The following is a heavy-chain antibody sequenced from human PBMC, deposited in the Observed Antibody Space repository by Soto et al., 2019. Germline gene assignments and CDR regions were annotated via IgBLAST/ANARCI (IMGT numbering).Heavy chain of an antibody. Sequence: QVQLVQSGAEVKKPGASVKVSCKASGYTFTSYDINWVRQATGQGLEWMGRMNPGSGSAGYAQKFQGRVTMTGDTAISAPYMGLSSLRSEDPAVYYCARQPSPVSGGGSWGQGTLVTVSS. J-gene: IGHJ5*02. CDR1: GYTFTSYD. V-gene: IGHV1-8*01. CDR3: ARQPSPVSGGGS. D-gene: IGHD6-19*01. CDR2: MNPGSGSA.